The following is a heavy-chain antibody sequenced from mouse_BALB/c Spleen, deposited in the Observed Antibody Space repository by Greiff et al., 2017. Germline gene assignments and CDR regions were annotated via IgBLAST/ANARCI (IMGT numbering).Heavy chain of an antibody. Sequence: VKLVESGPGLVAPSQSLSITCTVSGFSLTSYGVHWVRQPPGKGLEWLGVIWAGGSTNYNSALMSRLSISKDNSKSQVFLKMNSLQTDDTAMYYCARVVYGNYGGFYAMDYWGQGTSVTVSS. CDR1: GFSLTSYG. D-gene: IGHD2-1*01. V-gene: IGHV2-9*02. CDR2: IWAGGST. CDR3: ARVVYGNYGGFYAMDY. J-gene: IGHJ4*01.